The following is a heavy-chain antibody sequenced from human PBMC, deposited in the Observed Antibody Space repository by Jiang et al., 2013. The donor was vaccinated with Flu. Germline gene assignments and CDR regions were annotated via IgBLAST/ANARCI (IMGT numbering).Heavy chain of an antibody. CDR3: ARDFHDYGPDGFDI. J-gene: IGHJ3*02. Sequence: GSGLVKPSQTLSLTCTVSGVSISDGGYYWNWIRQHPGKGLEWIGYIYYSGRTEYNPTLKSRLTISVDSTKNRFSLRLTSVTAADTAVYYCARDFHDYGPDGFDIWGQRDNGHRLF. D-gene: IGHD4-17*01. CDR1: GVSISDGGYY. CDR2: IYYSGRT. V-gene: IGHV4-31*03.